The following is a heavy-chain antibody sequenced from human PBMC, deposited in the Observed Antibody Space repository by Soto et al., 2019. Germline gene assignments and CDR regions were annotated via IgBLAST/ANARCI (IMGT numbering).Heavy chain of an antibody. CDR3: ARTPSIAAAAVGPVDDY. Sequence: QLQLQESGPGLVKPSETLSLTCTVSGGSISSSSYYWGWIRQPPGKGLEWIGSIYYSGSTYYNPSLKSRVTISVDTSKNQFSLKLSSVTAADTAVYYCARTPSIAAAAVGPVDDYWGQGTLVTVSS. D-gene: IGHD6-13*01. J-gene: IGHJ4*02. V-gene: IGHV4-39*01. CDR2: IYYSGST. CDR1: GGSISSSSYY.